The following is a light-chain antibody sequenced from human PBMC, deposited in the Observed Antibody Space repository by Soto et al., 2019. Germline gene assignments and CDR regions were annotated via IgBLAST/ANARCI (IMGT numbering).Light chain of an antibody. CDR3: CSYAGSFNYV. Sequence: QSALAQPRSVSGSPGQSVTTSCTGTSSDVGGYNYVSWHQQHPGKAPKLMIYDVSKRPSGVPDRFSGSKSGNTASLTISGLQAEDEADYYCCSYAGSFNYVFGTGTKVTVL. V-gene: IGLV2-11*01. J-gene: IGLJ1*01. CDR2: DVS. CDR1: SSDVGGYNY.